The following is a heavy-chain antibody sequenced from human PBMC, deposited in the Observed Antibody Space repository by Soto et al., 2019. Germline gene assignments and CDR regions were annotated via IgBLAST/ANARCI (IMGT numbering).Heavy chain of an antibody. CDR3: ASSYSGFPLSWPFDY. V-gene: IGHV1-18*01. J-gene: IGHJ4*02. CDR2: ISAYNGNT. Sequence: ASVKVSCKASGYTFTSYGISWVRQAPGQGLEWMGWISAYNGNTNYAQKLQGRVTMTTDTSTSTAYMELRSLRSDDTAVYYRASSYSGFPLSWPFDYWGQGTLVTVSS. CDR1: GYTFTSYG. D-gene: IGHD2-15*01.